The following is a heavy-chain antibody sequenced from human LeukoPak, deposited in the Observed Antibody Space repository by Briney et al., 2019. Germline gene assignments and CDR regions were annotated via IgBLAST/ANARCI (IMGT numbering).Heavy chain of an antibody. CDR3: TIGGASGSLAH. J-gene: IGHJ4*02. CDR2: TYTSGDT. Sequence: SETLSLTCTVSRASISDNYWSWSRQPAGKALEWIGHTYTSGDTNYNPSLKSRASVSVDTSKNQFYLSLRYVTAADTAVYYCTIGGASGSLAHWGPGTLVTVSS. CDR1: RASISDNY. V-gene: IGHV4-4*07. D-gene: IGHD6-13*01.